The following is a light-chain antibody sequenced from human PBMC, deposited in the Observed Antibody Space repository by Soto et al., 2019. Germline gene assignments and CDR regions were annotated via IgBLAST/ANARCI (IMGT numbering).Light chain of an antibody. Sequence: QSALTQPPSASGSPGQSVTISCTGTSSDVGGYNYVSWYQQHPGKAPKLMIYEVSKRPSGVPDRFSGSKSGNTASLTVSGLQAEDEADYYCSAYACSNNFVVFVGGTKLTVL. CDR2: EVS. CDR3: SAYACSNNFVV. CDR1: SSDVGGYNY. J-gene: IGLJ2*01. V-gene: IGLV2-8*01.